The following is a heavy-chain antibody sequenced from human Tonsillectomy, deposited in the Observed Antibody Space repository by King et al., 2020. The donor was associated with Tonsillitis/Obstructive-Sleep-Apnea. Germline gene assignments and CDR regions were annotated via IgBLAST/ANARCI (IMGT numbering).Heavy chain of an antibody. D-gene: IGHD6-13*01. V-gene: IGHV3-11*01. CDR1: GFTFSDYY. CDR2: IGSSGNTI. CDR3: AGGYCSSGSSRYYYYMDV. J-gene: IGHJ6*03. Sequence: VQLVESGGGLVRPGGSLRLSCAASGFTFSDYYMSWIRQAPGKGLEWVSYIGSSGNTIYYADSVKGRFTISRDNANNSLYLQMNSLRAEDTAVYYCAGGYCSSGSSRYYYYMDVWGKGTTVTVSS.